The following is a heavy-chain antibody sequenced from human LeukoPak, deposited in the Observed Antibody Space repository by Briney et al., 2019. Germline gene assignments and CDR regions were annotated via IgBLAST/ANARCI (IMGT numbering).Heavy chain of an antibody. D-gene: IGHD2-15*01. CDR2: IVVGSGNT. V-gene: IGHV1-58*01. Sequence: EASVKVSCKASGFTFTSSAVQWVRQARGQRLEWIGWIVVGSGNTNYAQKFQERVTITRDMSTGTAYMELSSLRSEDTAVYYCAADLVGYCSGGSCGAFDIWGQGTMVTVSS. CDR3: AADLVGYCSGGSCGAFDI. CDR1: GFTFTSSA. J-gene: IGHJ3*02.